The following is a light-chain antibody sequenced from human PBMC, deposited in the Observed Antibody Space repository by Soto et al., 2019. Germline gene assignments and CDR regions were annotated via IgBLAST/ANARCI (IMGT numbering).Light chain of an antibody. CDR3: YSFASRSTGL. V-gene: IGLV2-14*01. CDR2: EVS. CDR1: GTDVGGYNY. J-gene: IGLJ3*02. Sequence: QSALTQPASVSGSPGQSVTISCTGTGTDVGGYNYVSWYQHHPGKAPDLMIYEVSNRPRRVSNRLSGSKPGNTASLSISGPQTEDEADYYCYSFASRSTGLFGGGTTLTVL.